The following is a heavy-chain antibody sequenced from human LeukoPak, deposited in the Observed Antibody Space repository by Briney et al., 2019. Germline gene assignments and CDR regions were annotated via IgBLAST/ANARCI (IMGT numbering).Heavy chain of an antibody. D-gene: IGHD2-15*01. J-gene: IGHJ5*02. CDR1: GFSISSDDC. V-gene: IGHV4-38-2*02. CDR3: VRDGGFYYTASPNSWFDP. CDR2: ISNRGRP. Sequence: PSETLSLTCIVSGFSISSDDCWGWIRQPPGKGLEWIGSISNRGRPYYNPSLKSRVTMSVDTPNNHFSLRLSSVTAADTAVYYCVRDGGFYYTASPNSWFDPWGQGTLVTVSA.